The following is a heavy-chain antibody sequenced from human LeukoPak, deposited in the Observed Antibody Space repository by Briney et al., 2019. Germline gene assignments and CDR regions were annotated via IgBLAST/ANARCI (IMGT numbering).Heavy chain of an antibody. V-gene: IGHV1-2*02. CDR1: GYTFTGYY. Sequence: ASVKVSCKASGYTFTGYYMHWVRQAPGQGLEWMGWINLNSGGTNYAQKFQDRVTMTRDTSISTAYMELSRLRFDDTAVYYCARGEQLRYFDWLTLSWFDPWGQGTLVTVSS. D-gene: IGHD3-9*01. J-gene: IGHJ5*02. CDR3: ARGEQLRYFDWLTLSWFDP. CDR2: INLNSGGT.